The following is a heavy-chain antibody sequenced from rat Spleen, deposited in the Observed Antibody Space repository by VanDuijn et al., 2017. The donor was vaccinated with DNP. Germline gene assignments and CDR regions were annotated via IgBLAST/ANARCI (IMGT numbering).Heavy chain of an antibody. D-gene: IGHD1-1*01. CDR3: ARLFYYSGGDY. J-gene: IGHJ2*01. CDR1: GFIFNNHY. V-gene: IGHV5-25*01. CDR2: ISPSGGST. Sequence: EVQLVESGGGLVHPGRSLKLSCVASGFIFNNHYMAWVRQAPRKGLEWVASISPSGGSTYYRDSVKGRFTVSRDNAKSSLYLQMDSLRSEDTATYYCARLFYYSGGDYWGQGVMVTVSS.